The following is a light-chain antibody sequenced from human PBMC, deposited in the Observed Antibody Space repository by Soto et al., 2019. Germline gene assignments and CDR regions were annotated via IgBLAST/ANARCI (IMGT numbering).Light chain of an antibody. CDR2: DTS. J-gene: IGLJ1*01. CDR3: LLSYSGARLYV. CDR1: TGTVTSGHY. V-gene: IGLV7-46*01. Sequence: QAVVTQEPSLTVSPGGTVTLTCGSSTGTVTSGHYPYWFQQKPGRAPRALIYDTSNKHSWTPARFSGSLLGGKAALTLSGAQPEDEAEYYCLLSYSGARLYVFGTGTKLTVL.